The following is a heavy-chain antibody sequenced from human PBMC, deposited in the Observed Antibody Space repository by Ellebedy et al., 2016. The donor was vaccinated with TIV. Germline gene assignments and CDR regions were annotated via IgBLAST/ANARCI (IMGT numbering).Heavy chain of an antibody. CDR2: IGSSGGTT. CDR3: AKVASSGYIAYYSDY. J-gene: IGHJ4*02. Sequence: PGGSLRLSCAVSGFTFSNYGMSWVRQAPGKGLEWVSSIGSSGGTTYYADSVKGRFTISRDNSNNTLYLQMNSLRTEDTAIYYCAKVASSGYIAYYSDYWGQGTLLSVSA. V-gene: IGHV3-23*01. D-gene: IGHD3-22*01. CDR1: GFTFSNYG.